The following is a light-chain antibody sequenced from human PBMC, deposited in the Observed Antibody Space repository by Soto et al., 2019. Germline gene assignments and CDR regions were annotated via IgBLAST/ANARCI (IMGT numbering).Light chain of an antibody. CDR3: HQYNNWPPSYT. J-gene: IGKJ2*01. CDR2: GAS. Sequence: EIVMTQSPATLSVSPGERATLSCRASQSVSSNLAWYQQKRGQAPRLLIYGASTRATGIPARFSGSGSGTEFTLTISSLQSEDFAVYYCHQYNNWPPSYTFGQGTKLEIK. V-gene: IGKV3-15*01. CDR1: QSVSSN.